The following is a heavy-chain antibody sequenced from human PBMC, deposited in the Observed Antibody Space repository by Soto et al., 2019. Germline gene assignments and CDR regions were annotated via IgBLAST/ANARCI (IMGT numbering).Heavy chain of an antibody. D-gene: IGHD2-2*01. CDR2: IGGSGHST. CDR3: AKDRTVVVPAAMGNWFDP. J-gene: IGHJ5*02. Sequence: EVQLLESGGGLVQPGGSLRLSCAASGFTFSSYAMSWVRQAPGKGLEWVSAIGGSGHSTYYADSVKGRFTISRDNSKKTLYLQMNSLRAEDTAVYYCAKDRTVVVPAAMGNWFDPWGQGTLVTVSS. V-gene: IGHV3-23*01. CDR1: GFTFSSYA.